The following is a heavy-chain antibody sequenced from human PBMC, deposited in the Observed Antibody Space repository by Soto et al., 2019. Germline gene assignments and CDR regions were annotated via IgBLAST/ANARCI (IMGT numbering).Heavy chain of an antibody. Sequence: VGSLRLSYAAFGVTFSSYGMSWIRQAPGKGLEWVSAMSGSGGSTYYADSVKGRFTISRDNFKNTLYLQMNSLRAEDTAVYYCAKDQQWLASGDFQHWGQGTLLTVSS. J-gene: IGHJ1*01. CDR3: AKDQQWLASGDFQH. CDR2: MSGSGGST. D-gene: IGHD6-19*01. CDR1: GVTFSSYG. V-gene: IGHV3-23*01.